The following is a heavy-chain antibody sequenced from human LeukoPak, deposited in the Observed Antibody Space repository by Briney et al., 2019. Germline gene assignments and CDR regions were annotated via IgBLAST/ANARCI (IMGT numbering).Heavy chain of an antibody. J-gene: IGHJ4*02. CDR1: GGSISSYY. CDR2: IYNTGST. CDR3: ARFSGWSFFFDF. D-gene: IGHD6-19*01. Sequence: SETLSLTCTVSGGSISSYYWTWVRQPPGKGLEWIGYIYNTGSTNYNPSLKSRVTISVDTSKNQFSLNLRSVTAADTAVYYCARFSGWSFFFDFWGQGTLVTVS. V-gene: IGHV4-59*01.